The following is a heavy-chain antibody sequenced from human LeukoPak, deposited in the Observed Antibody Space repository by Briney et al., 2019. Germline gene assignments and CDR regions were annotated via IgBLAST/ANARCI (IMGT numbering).Heavy chain of an antibody. CDR2: INPNSGGT. V-gene: IGHV1-2*02. D-gene: IGHD3-3*01. CDR1: GYTFTGYY. Sequence: ASVKVSCKASGYTFTGYYMHWVRQAPGQGLEWMGWINPNSGGTNYAQKFQGRVTMTRDTFISTAYMELSRLRSDDTAVYYCARGREVVLRFLEWLLDYWGQGALVTVSS. CDR3: ARGREVVLRFLEWLLDY. J-gene: IGHJ4*02.